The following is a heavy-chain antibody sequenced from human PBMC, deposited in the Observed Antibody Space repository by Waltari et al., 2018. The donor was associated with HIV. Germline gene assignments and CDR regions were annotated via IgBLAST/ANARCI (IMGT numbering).Heavy chain of an antibody. CDR3: ARARRIAVRSGYDWFDP. D-gene: IGHD6-6*01. J-gene: IGHJ5*02. V-gene: IGHV1-8*01. Sequence: QVQLVQSGAEVKKPGASVKVSCKASGYSFTTYDINWVRQATGQGLEWMGWMNPNSGNTGYAQKFQGRVTMTRNTSISTAYMELSSLRSEETAVYYCARARRIAVRSGYDWFDPWGQGTLVTVSS. CDR2: MNPNSGNT. CDR1: GYSFTTYD.